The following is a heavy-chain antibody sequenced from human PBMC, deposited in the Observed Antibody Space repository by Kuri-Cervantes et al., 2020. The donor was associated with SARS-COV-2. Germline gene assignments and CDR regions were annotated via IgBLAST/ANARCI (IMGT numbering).Heavy chain of an antibody. CDR2: INPNSGGT. Sequence: ASVKVSCRASGYTFTGYYMHWVRQAPGQGLEWMGWINPNSGGTNYAQKFQGRVTMTRDTSRGTAYMGLSSLTSEDTAIYYCYCAPKEGFDSWGQGTLVTVSS. CDR1: GYTFTGYY. CDR3: YCAPKEGFDS. V-gene: IGHV1-2*02. J-gene: IGHJ4*02. D-gene: IGHD2-21*01.